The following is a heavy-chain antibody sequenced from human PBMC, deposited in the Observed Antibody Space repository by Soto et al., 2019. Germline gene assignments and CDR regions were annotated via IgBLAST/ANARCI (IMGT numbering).Heavy chain of an antibody. D-gene: IGHD2-2*01. CDR2: IYHRGST. CDR3: ARRRYAKPGGVFDY. V-gene: IGHV4-38-2*01. CDR1: GDSISSGYY. Sequence: SETLSLTCAVSGDSISSGYYWGWIRQPPGKGLEWIGYIYHRGSTYYSPSLKSRVTISIDTSKNQFSLKLSSVTAADTAVYYCARRRYAKPGGVFDYWGQGTLVTVS. J-gene: IGHJ4*02.